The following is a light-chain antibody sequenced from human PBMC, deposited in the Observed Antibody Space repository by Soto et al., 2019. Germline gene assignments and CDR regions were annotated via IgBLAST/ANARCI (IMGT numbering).Light chain of an antibody. CDR2: GAS. J-gene: IGKJ5*01. V-gene: IGKV3-20*01. Sequence: EIVFTQSPGTLSLSPGERATLSCGASQGISGSYLAWYQQKPGQAPRLLIYGASSRATDIPDRFSGSGSGADFTLTISRLEPEDFAVYYCQQYGTSITFGQGTRLEIK. CDR3: QQYGTSIT. CDR1: QGISGSY.